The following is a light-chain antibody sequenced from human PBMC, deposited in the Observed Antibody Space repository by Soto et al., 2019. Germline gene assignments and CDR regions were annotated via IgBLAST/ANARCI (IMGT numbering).Light chain of an antibody. CDR3: LQDYNYPLT. CDR2: VAS. CDR1: QGTSTY. V-gene: IGKV1-9*01. Sequence: DIQLTQSPSFLSASVGERVTITCRASQGTSTYLAWYQQKPGRAPNLLIYVASTLQSGVPSRFSGSGSGTEFTLTISSLQPEDFATYYCLQDYNYPLTFGGGTKVDIK. J-gene: IGKJ4*01.